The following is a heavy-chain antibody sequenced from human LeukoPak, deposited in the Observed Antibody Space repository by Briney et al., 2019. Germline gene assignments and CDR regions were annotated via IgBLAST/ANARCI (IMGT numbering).Heavy chain of an antibody. CDR3: ASIAAMTPFGSFDY. V-gene: IGHV1-69*17. D-gene: IGHD6-25*01. Sequence: SVKVSCKASGGTFSSYALSWMRQAPGQGLEWMGRVIPMFDVRDYAEKFQGRITLTADTSTGTAYMELSSLRSEDTAVYYCASIAAMTPFGSFDYWGQGTLVTVSS. J-gene: IGHJ4*02. CDR2: VIPMFDVR. CDR1: GGTFSSYA.